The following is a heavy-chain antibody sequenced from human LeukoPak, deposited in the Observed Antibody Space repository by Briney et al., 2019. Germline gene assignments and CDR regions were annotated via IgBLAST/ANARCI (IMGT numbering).Heavy chain of an antibody. CDR1: GGSMRSYY. Sequence: SETLSLTCTVSGGSMRSYYWIWIRQPPGKGLEWIGYIDYTGRSKDNPSLKSRVTISVDMSKNQFSLKLRSVTAADTGVYYCARDPTATVDDYWGQGTLVTVSS. CDR2: IDYTGRS. CDR3: ARDPTATVDDY. V-gene: IGHV4-59*01. J-gene: IGHJ4*02. D-gene: IGHD2-15*01.